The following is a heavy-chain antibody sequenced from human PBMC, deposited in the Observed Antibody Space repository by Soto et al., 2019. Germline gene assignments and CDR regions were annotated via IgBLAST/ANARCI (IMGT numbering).Heavy chain of an antibody. J-gene: IGHJ4*01. Sequence: QVQLVQSGAEVKKPGASVKVSCKASGYTFTSYGINWVRQATGQGLEWMGWMNPNSGNTDYAQKFQGRVTMTRDTAINTAYMERSSLRSEDTAVYYCARVVAGRFYQPIDFWGHGTLVTVSS. D-gene: IGHD6-19*01. CDR2: MNPNSGNT. CDR3: ARVVAGRFYQPIDF. CDR1: GYTFTSYG. V-gene: IGHV1-8*02.